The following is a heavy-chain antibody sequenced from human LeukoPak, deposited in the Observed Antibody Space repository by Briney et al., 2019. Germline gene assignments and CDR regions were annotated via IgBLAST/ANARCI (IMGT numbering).Heavy chain of an antibody. CDR3: ARDGSSYFDY. CDR1: GFTFSSYS. V-gene: IGHV3-21*01. D-gene: IGHD3-10*01. Sequence: GGSLRLSCAASGFTFSSYSMNWVRQVPGKGLEWVSSISTSGNYIYYADSVKGRFTISGDNAKNSLYLQMDSLRAEDTAVYYCARDGSSYFDYWGQGTLVAVSP. J-gene: IGHJ4*02. CDR2: ISTSGNYI.